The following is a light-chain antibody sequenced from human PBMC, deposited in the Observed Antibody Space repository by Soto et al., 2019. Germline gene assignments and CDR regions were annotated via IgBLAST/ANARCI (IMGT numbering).Light chain of an antibody. V-gene: IGKV1-39*01. CDR3: QQSYSTPIT. CDR2: AAS. CDR1: QSISSY. J-gene: IGKJ5*01. Sequence: DIQMTQHPSSLSASVGDRVTITCRASQSISSYLNWYHQKPGKAPKLLIYAASSLQSGVPSRFSGSGSGTDFTLTISSLQPEDFATYYCQQSYSTPITFGPGTRLEIK.